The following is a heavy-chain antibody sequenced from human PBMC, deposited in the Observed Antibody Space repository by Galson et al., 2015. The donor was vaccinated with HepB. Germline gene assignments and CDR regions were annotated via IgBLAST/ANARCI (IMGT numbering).Heavy chain of an antibody. CDR2: IYSGGST. CDR3: ASPITPDAFDI. D-gene: IGHD3-10*01. Sequence: SLRLSCAASGFTVSSNYMSWVRQAPGKGLEWVSVIYSGGSTYYADSMKGRFTISRDNSKNTLYLQMNSLRAGDTAVYYCASPITPDAFDIWGQGTMVTVSS. V-gene: IGHV3-53*01. J-gene: IGHJ3*02. CDR1: GFTVSSNY.